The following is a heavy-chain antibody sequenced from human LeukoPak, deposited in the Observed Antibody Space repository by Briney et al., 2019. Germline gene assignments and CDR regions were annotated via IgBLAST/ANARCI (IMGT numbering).Heavy chain of an antibody. CDR1: GFTFGTYA. D-gene: IGHD3-3*01. CDR3: AKSFDFSSGPSPILTPIDS. V-gene: IGHV3-23*01. J-gene: IGHJ4*02. CDR2: ISARGIST. Sequence: PGGSLRLSCAASGFTFGTYAMSWVRQAPGKGLEWVSAISARGISTYYADSVMGRFTISRDNSKNTLYLQMDSLRGEDIGLYYCAKSFDFSSGPSPILTPIDSWGQGTLVSVSS.